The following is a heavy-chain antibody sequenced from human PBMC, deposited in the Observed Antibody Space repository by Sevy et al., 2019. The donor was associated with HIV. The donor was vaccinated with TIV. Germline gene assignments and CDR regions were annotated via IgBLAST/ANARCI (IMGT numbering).Heavy chain of an antibody. D-gene: IGHD3-3*01. CDR1: GITFSSHA. J-gene: IGHJ4*01. CDR3: ARDPPSYYDYRTGYHDF. Sequence: GGSLRLSCAASGITFSSHAMHWVRQAPGKGLEWVTIISYDGSNKYYADSVKGRFTISRDNAKKSLYLQMKGLRAEDTALYYCARDPPSYYDYRTGYHDFWGQGTRVTVSS. CDR2: ISYDGSNK. V-gene: IGHV3-30-3*01.